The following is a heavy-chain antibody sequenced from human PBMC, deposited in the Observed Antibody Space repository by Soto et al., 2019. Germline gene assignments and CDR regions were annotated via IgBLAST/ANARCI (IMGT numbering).Heavy chain of an antibody. CDR3: ARIMSAYYKLVSCPCAY. Sequence: QVQLQESGPGLVKPSQTLSLTCSVSGGSISSGGYYWSWIRQLPGKGLEWIGYIYFSGSSYYNPALKRRLTISIVTSKNHFSLRLDSLTAADTAVYYCARIMSAYYKLVSCPCAYWGRGTLVTVSS. V-gene: IGHV4-31*03. CDR2: IYFSGSS. CDR1: GGSISSGGYY. D-gene: IGHD3-9*01. J-gene: IGHJ4*02.